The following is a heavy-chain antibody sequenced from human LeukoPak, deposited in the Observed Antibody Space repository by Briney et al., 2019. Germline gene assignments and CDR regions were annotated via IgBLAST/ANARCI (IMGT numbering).Heavy chain of an antibody. Sequence: GGSLRLSCAASGFTFSHYGMNWVRQAPGKGLEWVSAISSTGGTAYYADSVKGRFTISRDNSKNTLYLQMNSLRADDTAVYYCAKSWCETICYGIYDWGQGTLVTVS. J-gene: IGHJ4*02. D-gene: IGHD2-2*01. CDR2: ISSTGGTA. CDR3: AKSWCETICYGIYD. V-gene: IGHV3-23*01. CDR1: GFTFSHYG.